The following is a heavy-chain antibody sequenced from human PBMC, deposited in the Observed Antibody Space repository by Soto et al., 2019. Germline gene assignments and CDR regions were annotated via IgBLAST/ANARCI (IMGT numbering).Heavy chain of an antibody. D-gene: IGHD3-3*01. CDR2: ISSSSTI. Sequence: GGSLRLSCAASGFTFSSYSMNWVRQAPGKGLEWVSYISSSSTIYYADSVKGRFTISRDNAKNSLYLQMNSLGDEDTAVYYCARDNDFWSGYYIGAYYYGMDVWGQGTTGTV. V-gene: IGHV3-48*02. CDR3: ARDNDFWSGYYIGAYYYGMDV. CDR1: GFTFSSYS. J-gene: IGHJ6*02.